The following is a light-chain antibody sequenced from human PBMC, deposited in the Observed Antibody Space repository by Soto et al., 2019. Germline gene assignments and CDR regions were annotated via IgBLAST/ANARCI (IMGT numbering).Light chain of an antibody. CDR1: QTVSSS. CDR3: QQRSNWPAIT. V-gene: IGKV3-11*01. Sequence: IVLSQSPGTLSLSPGERATLSCRASQTVSSSLAWYQQKPGQAPRLLISGASSRATGIPARFSGSGSGTDFTLTISSLEPEDFAVYYCQQRSNWPAITFGQGTRLEIK. CDR2: GAS. J-gene: IGKJ5*01.